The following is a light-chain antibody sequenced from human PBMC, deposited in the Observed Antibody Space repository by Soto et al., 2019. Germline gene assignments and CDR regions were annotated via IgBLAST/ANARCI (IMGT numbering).Light chain of an antibody. CDR2: DAS. J-gene: IGKJ4*01. CDR3: QQRSNWPS. CDR1: QSVSSY. Sequence: DIGWTQSPATRSLSPGDRATLSCRASQSVSSYLAWYQQKPGQAPSLLIYDASNRATGIPARFSGSGSGTDFTLTISSLEPEDFAVYYCQQRSNWPSFGGGTKVEIK. V-gene: IGKV3-11*01.